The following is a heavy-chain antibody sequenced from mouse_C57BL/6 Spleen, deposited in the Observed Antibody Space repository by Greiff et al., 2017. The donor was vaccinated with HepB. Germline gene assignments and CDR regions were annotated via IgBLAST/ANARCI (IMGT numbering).Heavy chain of an antibody. Sequence: QVQLQQSGAELAKPGASVKLSCKASGYTFTSYWMHWVKQRPGQGLEWIGYINPSSGYTKYNQKFKDKATLTADKSSSTAYMQLSSLTYEDSAVYYCARSDYSNPYAMDYWGQGTLVTVSS. CDR2: INPSSGYT. CDR3: ARSDYSNPYAMDY. D-gene: IGHD2-5*01. J-gene: IGHJ4*01. CDR1: GYTFTSYW. V-gene: IGHV1-7*01.